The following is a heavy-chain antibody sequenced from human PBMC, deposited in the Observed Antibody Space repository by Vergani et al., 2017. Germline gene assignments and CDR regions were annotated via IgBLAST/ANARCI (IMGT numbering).Heavy chain of an antibody. D-gene: IGHD6-13*01. CDR1: GYTFTGYY. V-gene: IGHV1-2*06. CDR3: ASGIAAARNGYFDL. Sequence: QVQLVQSGAEVKKPGASVKVSCKASGYTFTGYYMHWVRPAPGPGLEWMGRINPNSGGTNYAQKCQGRCTMTRDTSISPAYMELSRLRSDDTAVYYCASGIAAARNGYFDLWGRGTLVTVSS. J-gene: IGHJ2*01. CDR2: INPNSGGT.